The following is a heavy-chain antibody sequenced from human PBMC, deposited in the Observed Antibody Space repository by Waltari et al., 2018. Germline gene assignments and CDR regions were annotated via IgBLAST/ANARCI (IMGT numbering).Heavy chain of an antibody. Sequence: QVQLVQSGAEVKKPGASVKVSCKASGYTFTDYYVHWVRQAPGQGLEWMGRINANNGDTDYAQKFQGRVTRTRDTSLDTADMELSRLRSDDTAEYYCAKGGPAIFGVLNTKRFDCWGQGTPVTVSS. J-gene: IGHJ4*02. CDR1: GYTFTDYY. CDR3: AKGGPAIFGVLNTKRFDC. V-gene: IGHV1-2*06. D-gene: IGHD3-3*01. CDR2: INANNGDT.